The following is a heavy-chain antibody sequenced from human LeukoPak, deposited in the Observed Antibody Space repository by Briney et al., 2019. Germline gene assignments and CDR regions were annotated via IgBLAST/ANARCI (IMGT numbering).Heavy chain of an antibody. CDR3: AALVVPAAVNAFDI. J-gene: IGHJ3*02. D-gene: IGHD2-2*01. CDR1: GYTFTSYD. V-gene: IGHV1-8*03. Sequence: ASVKVSCKASGYTFTSYDINWVRQATGQGLEWMGWMNPNSGNTGYAQKFQGRVTITRNTSISTAYMELSSLRSEDTAVYYCAALVVPAAVNAFDIWGQGTMVTVSS. CDR2: MNPNSGNT.